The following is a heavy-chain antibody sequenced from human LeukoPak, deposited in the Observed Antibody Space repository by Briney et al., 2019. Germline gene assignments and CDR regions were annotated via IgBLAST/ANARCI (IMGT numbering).Heavy chain of an antibody. Sequence: SETLSLTCAVSGGSISSGGYSWSWIRQPPGKGLEWIGYIYHSGSTYYNPSPKSRVTISVDRSKNQFSLKLSSVTAADTAVYYCARGSDILTGYYYFDYWGQGTLVTVSS. J-gene: IGHJ4*02. D-gene: IGHD3-9*01. CDR1: GGSISSGGYS. CDR2: IYHSGST. CDR3: ARGSDILTGYYYFDY. V-gene: IGHV4-30-2*01.